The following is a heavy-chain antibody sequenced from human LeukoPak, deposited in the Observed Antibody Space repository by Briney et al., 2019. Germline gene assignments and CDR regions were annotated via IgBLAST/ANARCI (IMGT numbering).Heavy chain of an antibody. CDR3: ARQKYSGSYYFDY. CDR2: IYYSGST. V-gene: IGHV4-59*08. CDR1: GGSITNYY. J-gene: IGHJ4*02. D-gene: IGHD1-26*01. Sequence: PSETLSLTCTVSGGSITNYYWSWIRQPLGKGLEWIGYIYYSGSTNYNPSLKSRVSILVDTSKNQFSLRLTSVTAADTAVYYRARQKYSGSYYFDYWGQGTLVTVSS.